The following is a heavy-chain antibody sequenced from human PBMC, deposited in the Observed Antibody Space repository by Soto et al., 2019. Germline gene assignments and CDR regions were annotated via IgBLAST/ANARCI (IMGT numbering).Heavy chain of an antibody. Sequence: EVQLVESGGGLVQPGGSLRLSCAASGFTFTTYWMHWVCQAPGKGLMWVSRINSDGTTTNYADSVKGRFTISRDNAKNTVYLQMDSLRPEDTAVYYCARVPTGGYDWNWGQGTLVTVSS. J-gene: IGHJ4*02. CDR1: GFTFTTYW. V-gene: IGHV3-74*01. CDR3: ARVPTGGYDWN. CDR2: INSDGTTT. D-gene: IGHD5-12*01.